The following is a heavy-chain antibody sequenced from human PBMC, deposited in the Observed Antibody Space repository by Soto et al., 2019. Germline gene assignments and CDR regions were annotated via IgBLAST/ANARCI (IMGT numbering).Heavy chain of an antibody. CDR3: TTSFKLELPYYYYGLDV. J-gene: IGHJ6*02. CDR1: GFTFSNAW. CDR2: IKSKTDGGTT. V-gene: IGHV3-15*07. Sequence: GGSLRLSCAASGFTFSNAWMNWVRQAPGKGLEWVGRIKSKTDGGTTDYAAPVKGRFTISRDDSKNTLYLQMNSLKTEDTAVYYCTTSFKLELPYYYYGLDVWGQGTTDIVS. D-gene: IGHD3-10*01.